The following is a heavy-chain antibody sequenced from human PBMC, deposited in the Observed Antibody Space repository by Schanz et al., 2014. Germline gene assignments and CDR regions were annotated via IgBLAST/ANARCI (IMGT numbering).Heavy chain of an antibody. V-gene: IGHV3-11*01. CDR1: GFIFNDYY. D-gene: IGHD7-27*01. Sequence: QVQLVESGGGLVKPGGSLRLSCAASGFIFNDYYMNWIRQAPGKGLEWLSYISRDGTTSSYADSVKGRFTISRDNAKNSLYLEMTSLRGEDTAVYYCARENLNWEAFDIWGQGTMVTVSS. J-gene: IGHJ3*02. CDR2: ISRDGTTS. CDR3: ARENLNWEAFDI.